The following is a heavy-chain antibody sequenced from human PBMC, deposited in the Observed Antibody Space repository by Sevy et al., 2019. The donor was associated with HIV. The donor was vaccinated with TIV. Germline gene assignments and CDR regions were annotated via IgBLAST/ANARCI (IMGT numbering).Heavy chain of an antibody. V-gene: IGHV3-7*01. Sequence: GGCLRLSCAASGFTFSSYWMSWVRQAPGKGLEWVANIKQDGSEKYYVDSVKGRFTISRDNAKNSLYLQMNSLRAEDTAVYYCARGRGSSGWYTTAFDYWGQGTLGTVSS. CDR1: GFTFSSYW. CDR2: IKQDGSEK. D-gene: IGHD6-19*01. J-gene: IGHJ4*02. CDR3: ARGRGSSGWYTTAFDY.